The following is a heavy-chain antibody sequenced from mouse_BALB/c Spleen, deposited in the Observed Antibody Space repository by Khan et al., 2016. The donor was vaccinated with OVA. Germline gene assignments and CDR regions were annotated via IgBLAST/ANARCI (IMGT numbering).Heavy chain of an antibody. V-gene: IGHV2-9*02. CDR3: RRNREADYFDY. J-gene: IGHJ2*01. CDR2: IWAGGST. CDR1: GFSLTSHG. Sequence: QVQLKESGPGLVAPSQSLSITCTVSGFSLTSHGVHWVRQPPGKGLEWLGVIWAGGSTNYNSALMSRLSISKDSSKSQAFLKVNSLQTDDTAIYYCRRNREADYFDYWGQGTTLIVSS.